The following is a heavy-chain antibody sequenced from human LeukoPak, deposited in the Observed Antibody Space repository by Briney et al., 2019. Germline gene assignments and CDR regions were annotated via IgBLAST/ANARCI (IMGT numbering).Heavy chain of an antibody. Sequence: PSETLSLTCTVSGGSISSYYWSWIRQPAGKGLEWIGRIYTSGSTNYNPSLKGRVTMSVDTSKNQFSLKLSSVTAADTAAYYCARVHDYGDYGRFMDVWGKGTTVTVSS. V-gene: IGHV4-4*07. CDR2: IYTSGST. J-gene: IGHJ6*03. D-gene: IGHD4-17*01. CDR1: GGSISSYY. CDR3: ARVHDYGDYGRFMDV.